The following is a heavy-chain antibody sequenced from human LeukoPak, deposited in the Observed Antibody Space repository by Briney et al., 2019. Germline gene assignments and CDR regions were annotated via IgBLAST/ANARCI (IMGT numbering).Heavy chain of an antibody. CDR1: GYTFTSYY. Sequence: ASVKVSCKASGYTFTSYYMHWVRQAPGQGLEWMGIINPSGGSTSYAQKFQGRVTMTTDTSTSTAYMELRSLRSDDTAVYYCARDAMTYYYDSSGYYPLDYWGQGTLVTVSS. CDR2: INPSGGST. V-gene: IGHV1-46*01. J-gene: IGHJ4*02. D-gene: IGHD3-22*01. CDR3: ARDAMTYYYDSSGYYPLDY.